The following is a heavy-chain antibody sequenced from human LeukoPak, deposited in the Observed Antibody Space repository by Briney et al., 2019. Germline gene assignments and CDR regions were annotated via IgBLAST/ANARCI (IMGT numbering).Heavy chain of an antibody. Sequence: SETLSLTCAVYGGSFSGYYWSWIRQPPGKGLEWIGEINRSGSTNYNPSLKSRVTISVDTSKNQFSLKLSSVTAADTAVYYCAATYNWNPFDYWGQGTLVTVSS. CDR2: INRSGST. V-gene: IGHV4-34*01. CDR1: GGSFSGYY. D-gene: IGHD1-20*01. J-gene: IGHJ4*02. CDR3: AATYNWNPFDY.